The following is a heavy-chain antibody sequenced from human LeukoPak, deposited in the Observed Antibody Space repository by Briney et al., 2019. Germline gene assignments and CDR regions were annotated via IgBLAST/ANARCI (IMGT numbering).Heavy chain of an antibody. D-gene: IGHD3-10*01. CDR2: ISSSSSYI. J-gene: IGHJ2*01. Sequence: GGSLRLSCAASGFTFSSYSMNWVRQAPGKGLEWVSSISSSSSYIYYADSVKGRFTISRDNAKNSLYLQLNSLRADDTAVYYCAREGALWFGELYDWYFDLWGRGTLVTVSS. CDR3: AREGALWFGELYDWYFDL. V-gene: IGHV3-21*04. CDR1: GFTFSSYS.